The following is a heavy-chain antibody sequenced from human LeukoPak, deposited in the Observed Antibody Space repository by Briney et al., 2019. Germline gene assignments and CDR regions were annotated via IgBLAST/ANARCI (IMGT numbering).Heavy chain of an antibody. Sequence: RASVKVSCKASGYTFTSYGISWVRQAPGQGLEWMGWISAYNGNTNYAQKLQGRVTMTTDTSTSTAYMELRSLGSDDTAVYYCARDYCTNGVCSLFDYWGQGTLVTVSS. CDR3: ARDYCTNGVCSLFDY. D-gene: IGHD2-8*01. CDR1: GYTFTSYG. J-gene: IGHJ4*02. V-gene: IGHV1-18*01. CDR2: ISAYNGNT.